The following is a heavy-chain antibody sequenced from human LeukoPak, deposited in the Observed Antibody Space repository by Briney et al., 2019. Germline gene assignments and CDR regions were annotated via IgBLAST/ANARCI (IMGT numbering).Heavy chain of an antibody. CDR2: ISGNGGST. J-gene: IGHJ1*01. Sequence: PGGSLRLSCAASGVTFINYDMSWVRQAPGKGLEWVSAISGNGGSTYYADSVRGRFTISRDNSKNTLFLQMNSLRAEDTAVYYCARVAGTVSAEYFQHWGQGTLVTVSS. CDR3: ARVAGTVSAEYFQH. CDR1: GVTFINYD. V-gene: IGHV3-23*01. D-gene: IGHD6-19*01.